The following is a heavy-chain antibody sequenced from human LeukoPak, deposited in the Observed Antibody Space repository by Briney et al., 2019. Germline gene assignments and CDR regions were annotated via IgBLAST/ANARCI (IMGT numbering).Heavy chain of an antibody. CDR1: GGSFSGYY. D-gene: IGHD6-25*01. Sequence: SETLSLTCAVYGGSFSGYYWSWIRQPPGKGLEWIGEINLGGNNNYNPSLKSRVTISVETSKNHFSLKMTSLTAADTAIYYCACRSGVGYYMDVWGKGTTVTISS. CDR2: INLGGNN. J-gene: IGHJ6*04. V-gene: IGHV4-34*01. CDR3: ACRSGVGYYMDV.